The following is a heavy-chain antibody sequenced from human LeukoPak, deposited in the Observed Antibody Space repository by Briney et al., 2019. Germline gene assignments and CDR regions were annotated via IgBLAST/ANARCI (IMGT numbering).Heavy chain of an antibody. V-gene: IGHV3-33*01. J-gene: IGHJ3*02. Sequence: PGGSLRLSCAASGFTFSNYAMHWVRQAPGKGLEWMAIIWYDGSYKYYADSVKGRFTISRDNSENTLYLQVNSLTAEDTAVYYCARGNSDAFDIWGHGTMVTVSS. CDR1: GFTFSNYA. CDR3: ARGNSDAFDI. D-gene: IGHD4-23*01. CDR2: IWYDGSYK.